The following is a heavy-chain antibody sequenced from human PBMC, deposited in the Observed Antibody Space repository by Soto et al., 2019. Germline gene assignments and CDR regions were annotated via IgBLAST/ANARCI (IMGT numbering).Heavy chain of an antibody. CDR3: AREKRANGYFDY. CDR2: IKQDGSEK. V-gene: IGHV3-7*01. CDR1: GFTFSNYW. Sequence: GGSLRLSCEASGFTFSNYWMSWVRQAPGKGLEWVANIKQDGSEKYFVGSVNGRFTISRDNAKNSLFLQVNSLRAEDTAVYYCAREKRANGYFDYWGQGTLVTVS. D-gene: IGHD6-25*01. J-gene: IGHJ4*02.